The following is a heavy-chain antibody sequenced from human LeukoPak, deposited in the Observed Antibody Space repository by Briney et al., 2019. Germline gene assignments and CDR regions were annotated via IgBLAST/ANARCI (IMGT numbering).Heavy chain of an antibody. CDR2: ISGSGGST. V-gene: IGHV3-23*01. J-gene: IGHJ3*02. CDR1: GFTFSSYA. D-gene: IGHD6-19*01. Sequence: GGSLRLSCAASGFTFSSYAMSWVRQAPGKWLEWVSAISGSGGSTYYADSVKGRFTISRDNSKNTLYLQMNSLRAEDTAVYYCAKIAVAVLGWAWKAFDIWGQGTMVTVSS. CDR3: AKIAVAVLGWAWKAFDI.